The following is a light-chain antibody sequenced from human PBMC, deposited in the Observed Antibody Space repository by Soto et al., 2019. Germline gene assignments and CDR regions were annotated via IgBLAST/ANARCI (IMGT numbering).Light chain of an antibody. V-gene: IGKV1-12*01. CDR2: GAS. CDR1: QDVSIW. J-gene: IGKJ4*01. Sequence: DIQMTQSPSSLSASVGDKVTITCRASQDVSIWLAWFQQKPGEAPKLLIYGASSLQSGVPSRFSGTGSGTDFTLTINSLQPEDFATYYCLQANSFPRTFGGGTKVEVK. CDR3: LQANSFPRT.